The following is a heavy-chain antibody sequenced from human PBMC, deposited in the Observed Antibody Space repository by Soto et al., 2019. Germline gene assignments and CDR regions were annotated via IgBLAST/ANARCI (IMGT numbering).Heavy chain of an antibody. CDR3: ARALGSWGAYYFDY. J-gene: IGHJ4*02. CDR2: IYWDDDK. Sequence: GSGPTLVNPTQTPTLTCTFSGFSLNTYGVGVGWIRQPPGKALEWLALIYWDDDKRYSPSLKSRLTITKDTSKNQVVLTMTNMDPVDTVTYYCARALGSWGAYYFDYWGQGTLVTVSS. CDR1: GFSLNTYGVG. V-gene: IGHV2-5*02. D-gene: IGHD3-16*01.